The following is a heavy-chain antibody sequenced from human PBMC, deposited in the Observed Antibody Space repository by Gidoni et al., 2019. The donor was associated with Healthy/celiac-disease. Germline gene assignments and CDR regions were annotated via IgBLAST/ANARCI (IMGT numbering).Heavy chain of an antibody. CDR1: GFTFSSDA. Sequence: EVQLVESGGGLVQPGGSLRLSCAASGFTFSSDAMSWVRQAPGKGLGWVSAISGSGGSTYYADAVKGRFTISRDNSKNTLYLQMNSLRAEDTAVYYCAKDGGVGVDSFFDYWGQGTLVTVSS. CDR3: AKDGGVGVDSFFDY. V-gene: IGHV3-23*04. J-gene: IGHJ4*02. D-gene: IGHD2-8*01. CDR2: ISGSGGST.